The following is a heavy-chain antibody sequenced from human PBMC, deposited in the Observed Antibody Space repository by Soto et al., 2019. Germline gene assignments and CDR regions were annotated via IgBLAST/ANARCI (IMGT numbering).Heavy chain of an antibody. CDR1: GFTFSSYA. J-gene: IGHJ6*02. Sequence: GGSLRLSCAASGFTFSSYAMHWVRQAPGKGLEWVAVISYDGSNKYYADSVKGRFTISRDNSKNALYLRMNSLRAEDTAVYYCAGFGVVIINGMDVWGQGTTVTVSS. CDR3: AGFGVVIINGMDV. V-gene: IGHV3-30-3*01. CDR2: ISYDGSNK. D-gene: IGHD3-3*01.